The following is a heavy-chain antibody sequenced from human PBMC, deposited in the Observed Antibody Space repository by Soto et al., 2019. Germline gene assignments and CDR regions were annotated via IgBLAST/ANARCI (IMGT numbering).Heavy chain of an antibody. Sequence: ETLSLTCTVSGGSISSSSYYWGWIRQPPGKGLEWIGSIYYSGSTYYNPSLKSRVTISVDTSKNQFSLKLSSVTAADTAVYYCARQIRGYCSSTSCYGGGLDYWGQGTLVTVSS. J-gene: IGHJ4*02. CDR1: GGSISSSSYY. CDR2: IYYSGST. V-gene: IGHV4-39*01. D-gene: IGHD2-2*01. CDR3: ARQIRGYCSSTSCYGGGLDY.